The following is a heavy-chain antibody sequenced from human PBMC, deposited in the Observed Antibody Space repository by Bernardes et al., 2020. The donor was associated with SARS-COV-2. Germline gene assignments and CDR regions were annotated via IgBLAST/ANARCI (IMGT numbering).Heavy chain of an antibody. CDR1: GYTFTSYD. J-gene: IGHJ3*02. Sequence: ASVKVSCKAYGYTFTSYDINWVRQATGQGLEWMGWMNPNSGNTGYAQKFQGRVTMTRNTSISTAYMELSSLRSEDTAVYYCASSTYYYDSSGYWDDAFDIWGQGTMVTVSS. V-gene: IGHV1-8*01. CDR2: MNPNSGNT. D-gene: IGHD3-22*01. CDR3: ASSTYYYDSSGYWDDAFDI.